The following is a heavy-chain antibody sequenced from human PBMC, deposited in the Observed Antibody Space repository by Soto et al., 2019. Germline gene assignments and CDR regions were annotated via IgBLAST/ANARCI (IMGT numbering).Heavy chain of an antibody. CDR1: GYTFTGYY. D-gene: IGHD3-10*01. CDR2: INPNSGGT. CDR3: ARAGTMVRGVIDRFDP. J-gene: IGHJ5*02. Sequence: ASVKVSCKASGYTFTGYYMHWVRQAPGQGLEWMGWINPNSGGTNYAQKFQGWVSMTRDRSISTAYMELSRLRSDDTAVYYCARAGTMVRGVIDRFDPWGQGTLVTVSS. V-gene: IGHV1-2*04.